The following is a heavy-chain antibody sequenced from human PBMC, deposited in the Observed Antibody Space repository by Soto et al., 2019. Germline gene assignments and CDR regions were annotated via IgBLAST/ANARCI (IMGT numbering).Heavy chain of an antibody. CDR3: ATHRGGDSSGYYVTYYYYGMDV. D-gene: IGHD3-22*01. CDR1: GFTVSSNY. J-gene: IGHJ6*02. Sequence: GGSLRLSCAASGFTVSSNYMSWVRQAPGKGLEWVSVIYSGGSTYYADSVKGRFTNSRDNSKNTLYLQMNSLRAEDTAVYYCATHRGGDSSGYYVTYYYYGMDVWGQGTTVTVSS. V-gene: IGHV3-53*01. CDR2: IYSGGST.